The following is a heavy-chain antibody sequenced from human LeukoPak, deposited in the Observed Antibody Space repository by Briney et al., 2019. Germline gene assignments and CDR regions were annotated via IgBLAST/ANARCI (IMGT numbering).Heavy chain of an antibody. Sequence: GGSLRLSCAASGFTFSSYGMSWVRQAPGKGLEWVSAVGGRDGSTYYADSVKGRFTISRDNSKNTLYLQMNSLRAEDTAVYYCARDRGRIAAASWGQGTLVTVSS. J-gene: IGHJ5*02. CDR3: ARDRGRIAAAS. CDR2: VGGRDGST. D-gene: IGHD6-13*01. CDR1: GFTFSSYG. V-gene: IGHV3-23*01.